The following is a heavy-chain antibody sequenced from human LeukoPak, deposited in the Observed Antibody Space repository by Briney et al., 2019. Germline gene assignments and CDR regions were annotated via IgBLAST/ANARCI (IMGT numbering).Heavy chain of an antibody. V-gene: IGHV3-53*01. CDR2: IYSGGST. Sequence: GGSLRLSCAASGFTVSSNYMSWVRQAPGKGLEWVSVIYSGGSTYYADSVKGRFTISRDNSKNTLYLQMNSLRAEDTAVYYCARNVDIVATIRKAYYYYMDVWGKGTTVTVSS. CDR3: ARNVDIVATIRKAYYYYMDV. J-gene: IGHJ6*03. D-gene: IGHD5-12*01. CDR1: GFTVSSNY.